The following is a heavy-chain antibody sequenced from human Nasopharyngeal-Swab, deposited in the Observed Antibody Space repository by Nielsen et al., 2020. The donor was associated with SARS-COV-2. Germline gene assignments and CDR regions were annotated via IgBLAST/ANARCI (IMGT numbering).Heavy chain of an antibody. CDR1: GGSFSGYY. CDR3: ARGGRITIIDY. CDR2: INQSGST. J-gene: IGHJ4*02. V-gene: IGHV4-34*01. D-gene: IGHD3-3*01. Sequence: SQTLSLTCAVYGGSFSGYYWSWIRQPPGKGLEWIGEINQSGSTNYNPSLKSRVTISVDTSKNQFSLKLSSVTAADTAVYYCARGGRITIIDYWGQGTLVTVSS.